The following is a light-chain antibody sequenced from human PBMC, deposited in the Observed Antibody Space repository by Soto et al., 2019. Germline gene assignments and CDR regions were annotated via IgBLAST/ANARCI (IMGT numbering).Light chain of an antibody. CDR1: QSISSW. J-gene: IGKJ4*01. Sequence: DIQMTQSPSTLSASVGDRVTITCRASQSISSWLAWYQQRPGRAPNLLIYDASSLQSGVPSRISGSGSGTEFTLTISSLQPDDFATYYCQQYDSYSLTFGGGTKLEIK. CDR3: QQYDSYSLT. V-gene: IGKV1-5*01. CDR2: DAS.